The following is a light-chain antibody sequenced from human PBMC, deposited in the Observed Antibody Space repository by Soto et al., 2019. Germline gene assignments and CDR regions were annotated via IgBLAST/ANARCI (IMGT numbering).Light chain of an antibody. CDR2: EVS. V-gene: IGLV2-23*02. CDR3: CSYAGTSTPTV. Sequence: QSALTQPASVSGSPGQSITISCTGTSSDVGSYKLVSWYQQHPGKAPKLMISEVSKRPSGISDRFSGSKSGSTASLTISGLQAEDEADYYCCSYAGTSTPTVFGGGTQLTAL. CDR1: SSDVGSYKL. J-gene: IGLJ7*02.